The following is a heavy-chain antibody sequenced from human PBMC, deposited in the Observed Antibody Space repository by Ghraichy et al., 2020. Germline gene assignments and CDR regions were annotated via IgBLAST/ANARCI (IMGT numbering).Heavy chain of an antibody. Sequence: SETLSLTCTVSGGSISSSSYYWGWIRQPPGKGLEWIGSIYYSGSTYYNPSLKSRVTISVDTSKNQFSLKLSSVTAADTAVYYCAMAYSGYDFPGGAFDIWGQGTMVTVSS. CDR3: AMAYSGYDFPGGAFDI. V-gene: IGHV4-39*07. D-gene: IGHD5-12*01. J-gene: IGHJ3*02. CDR2: IYYSGST. CDR1: GGSISSSSYY.